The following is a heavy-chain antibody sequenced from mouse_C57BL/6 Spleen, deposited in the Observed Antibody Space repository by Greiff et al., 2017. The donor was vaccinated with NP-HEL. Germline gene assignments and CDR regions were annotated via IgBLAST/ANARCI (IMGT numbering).Heavy chain of an antibody. Sequence: QVQLQQSGAELVRPGTSVKLSCKASGYTFTNYWIGWAKQRPGHGLEWIGDIYPGGGYTNYNEKFKGKATLTADKSSSTAYMQFSSLTSEDSAIYYCAGGTDYDTSYYFDYWGQGTTLTVSS. CDR2: IYPGGGYT. J-gene: IGHJ2*01. D-gene: IGHD2-4*01. V-gene: IGHV1-63*01. CDR3: AGGTDYDTSYYFDY. CDR1: GYTFTNYW.